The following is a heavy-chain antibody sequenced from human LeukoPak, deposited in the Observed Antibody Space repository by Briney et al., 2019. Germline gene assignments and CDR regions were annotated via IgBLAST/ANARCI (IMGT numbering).Heavy chain of an antibody. D-gene: IGHD4-23*01. CDR3: AKHDYGGPVI. Sequence: PGGSLRLSCAASGFTFRNYPMSWARQAPGRGLEWVSAISGDGTGRYYADSVKGRFTTSRDNSMNTLYLQMNSLRSEDTAIYYCAKHDYGGPVIWGQGTMVTVSS. J-gene: IGHJ3*02. V-gene: IGHV3-23*01. CDR2: ISGDGTGR. CDR1: GFTFRNYP.